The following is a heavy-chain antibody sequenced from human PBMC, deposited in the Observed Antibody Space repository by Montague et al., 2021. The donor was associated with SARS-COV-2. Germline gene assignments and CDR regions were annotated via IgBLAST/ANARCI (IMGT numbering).Heavy chain of an antibody. CDR2: IDWDDDK. V-gene: IGHV2-70*01. Sequence: PALVNPTQTLTLTCTFSGFSLSTSGMCVSWIRQPPGKALEWLALIDWDDDKYYSTSLKTRLTISKDTSKNQVVLTMTNMDPVDTATYYCARTRYFGILYYHYGMDVWGQGTTVTVSS. J-gene: IGHJ6*02. CDR1: GFSLSTSGMC. CDR3: ARTRYFGILYYHYGMDV. D-gene: IGHD3-9*01.